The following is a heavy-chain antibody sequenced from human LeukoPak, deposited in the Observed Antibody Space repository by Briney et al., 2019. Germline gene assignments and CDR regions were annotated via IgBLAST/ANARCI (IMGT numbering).Heavy chain of an antibody. J-gene: IGHJ3*01. V-gene: IGHV1-2*02. D-gene: IGHD7-27*01. CDR2: MNPKSGET. CDR1: RYTFTDYY. CDR3: AREAGDNTYNV. Sequence: GASVKVSCKASRYTFTDYYMHWVRQAPGQGLEWMGWMNPKSGETRYEQNFQGRVTMTRDTSITTAYMELSRLRSDDTAVYYCAREAGDNTYNVWGQGTMVTVSS.